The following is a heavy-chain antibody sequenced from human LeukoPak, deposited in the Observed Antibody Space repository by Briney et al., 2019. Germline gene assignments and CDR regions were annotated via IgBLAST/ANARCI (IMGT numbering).Heavy chain of an antibody. V-gene: IGHV4-59*11. CDR1: GGSISSHY. J-gene: IGHJ4*02. CDR3: VIDLGDTDWYNFDF. D-gene: IGHD3-16*01. CDR2: IHSSGST. Sequence: SETLSLTCTVSGGSISSHYWSWLRQPPGKGLENIGYIHSSGSTNYNPSYKSRVTVSLEMSKNQFSLSLSSVTAADTVVYYCVIDLGDTDWYNFDFWGQGILVTVSS.